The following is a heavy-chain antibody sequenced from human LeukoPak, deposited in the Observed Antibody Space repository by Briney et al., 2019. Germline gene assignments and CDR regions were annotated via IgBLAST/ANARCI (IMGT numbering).Heavy chain of an antibody. CDR3: ARALTGFIPGN. Sequence: GGSLRLSCVASGFIFDKYGMSWVRQAPGKGLEWVSGTNWNGASTGYADSVKGRFTISRDNAKNSLYLQMNSLRAEDTAVYYCARALTGFIPGNWGQGTLVTVSS. V-gene: IGHV3-20*04. J-gene: IGHJ4*02. D-gene: IGHD3-9*01. CDR1: GFIFDKYG. CDR2: TNWNGAST.